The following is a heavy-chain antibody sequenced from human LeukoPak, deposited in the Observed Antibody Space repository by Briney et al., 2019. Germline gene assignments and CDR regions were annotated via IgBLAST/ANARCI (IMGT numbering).Heavy chain of an antibody. J-gene: IGHJ4*02. Sequence: SVKVSCKASGGTFSSYAISWVRQAPGQGLEWMGGIIPIFGTANYAQKFQGRVTITADESMSTAYMELSSLRSEDTAVYYCARDRGYCSGGSCYTKDYWGQGTLVTVSS. CDR2: IIPIFGTA. V-gene: IGHV1-69*13. CDR3: ARDRGYCSGGSCYTKDY. D-gene: IGHD2-15*01. CDR1: GGTFSSYA.